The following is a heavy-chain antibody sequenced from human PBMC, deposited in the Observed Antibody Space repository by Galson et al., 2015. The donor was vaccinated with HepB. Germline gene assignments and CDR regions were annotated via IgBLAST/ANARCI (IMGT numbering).Heavy chain of an antibody. J-gene: IGHJ5*02. D-gene: IGHD2-8*01. V-gene: IGHV1-69*04. CDR1: GGSLNDFA. Sequence: SVKVSCKASGGSLNDFAFNWVRQAPGQGLEWMGRVVPIVGVVNYAPKFQGRVTITADKSTSMVYLELRNLKSEDTAFYFCALTTPTITSGVFDLWGQGSLITVSS. CDR3: ALTTPTITSGVFDL. CDR2: VVPIVGVV.